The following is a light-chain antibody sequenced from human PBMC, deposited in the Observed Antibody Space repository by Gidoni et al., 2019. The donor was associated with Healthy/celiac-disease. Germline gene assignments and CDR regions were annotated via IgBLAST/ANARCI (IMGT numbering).Light chain of an antibody. CDR3: SSYTSSSTRVV. CDR1: SSDVGGYNY. Sequence: QSALTQPASVSGSPGQSITISCTGTSSDVGGYNYVSWYQQPPGKAPKLMIYDVSNRPPGVSNRFSGSKSGNTTSLTISGLQAEDEAGYYCSSYTSSSTRVVFGGGTKLTVL. CDR2: DVS. J-gene: IGLJ2*01. V-gene: IGLV2-14*01.